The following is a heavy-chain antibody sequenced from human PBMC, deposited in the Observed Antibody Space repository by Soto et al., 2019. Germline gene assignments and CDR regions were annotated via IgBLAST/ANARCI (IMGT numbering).Heavy chain of an antibody. CDR3: ARTFRILRFLEWSYYMDV. V-gene: IGHV1-8*01. Sequence: QVQLVQSGAEVKKPGASVKVSCKASGYTFTSYDINWVRQATGQGLEGMGWMNPNSGNTGYAQKFKGRVTMTRNTSIITAYMELSSLRSEDTALYYCARTFRILRFLEWSYYMDVWGKGTTVSVSS. CDR2: MNPNSGNT. D-gene: IGHD3-3*01. CDR1: GYTFTSYD. J-gene: IGHJ6*03.